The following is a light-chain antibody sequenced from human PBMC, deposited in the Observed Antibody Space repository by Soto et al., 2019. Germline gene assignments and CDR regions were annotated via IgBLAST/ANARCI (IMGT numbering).Light chain of an antibody. CDR2: SAS. CDR1: QSVTSNY. J-gene: IGKJ2*01. V-gene: IGKV3-20*01. CDR3: QQYGSSPLTYT. Sequence: EIVLTQSPGTLSLSPGERATLSCRASQSVTSNYLAWYQQKPGQAPSLLIYSASSRATGIPDRFSGSGSGTDFTLTISRREPEDFAVYYCQQYGSSPLTYTFGQGTKLEI.